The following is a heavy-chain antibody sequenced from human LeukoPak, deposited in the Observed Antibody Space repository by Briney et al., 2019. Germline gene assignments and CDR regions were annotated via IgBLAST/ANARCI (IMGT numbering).Heavy chain of an antibody. D-gene: IGHD5-18*01. CDR1: GFTFSSYD. J-gene: IGHJ4*02. CDR2: IGTAGDT. V-gene: IGHV3-13*01. CDR3: ARQGYSYGFDY. Sequence: GGSLRLSCAASGFTFSSYDMLWVRQATGKGLEWVSAIGTAGDTYYPGSVKGRFTISRENAKNSLYLQMNSLRAGDTAVYYCARQGYSYGFDYWGRGTLVTVSS.